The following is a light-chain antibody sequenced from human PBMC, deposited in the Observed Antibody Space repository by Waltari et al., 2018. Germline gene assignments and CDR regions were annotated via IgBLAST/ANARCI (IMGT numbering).Light chain of an antibody. J-gene: IGKJ3*01. V-gene: IGKV1-17*01. CDR1: QDIGNE. CDR2: AAS. CDR3: LQHNESPFT. Sequence: DIQMTQSPSSLSASVGDTVTISCRASQDIGNELNWFQQKPGKAPKILIHAASTLETGVPPRFRGSGSGTEFTLAINGLQPEDFAVYFCLQHNESPFTFGPGTRLDIK.